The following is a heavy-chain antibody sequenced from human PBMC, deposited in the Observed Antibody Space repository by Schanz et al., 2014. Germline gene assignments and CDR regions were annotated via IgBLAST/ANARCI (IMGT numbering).Heavy chain of an antibody. J-gene: IGHJ4*02. D-gene: IGHD6-19*01. Sequence: EVQLVESGGGLVKPGGSLRLSCTASRIIFGTYSMNWIRQTPKGLEWVSSINSRSNFIYYADSVKGRFTISRDNAKNSLYLQMNSLTAEDTAVYYCASPPISVAGRLADYWGQGILVAVSS. V-gene: IGHV3-21*01. CDR2: INSRSNFI. CDR3: ASPPISVAGRLADY. CDR1: RIIFGTYS.